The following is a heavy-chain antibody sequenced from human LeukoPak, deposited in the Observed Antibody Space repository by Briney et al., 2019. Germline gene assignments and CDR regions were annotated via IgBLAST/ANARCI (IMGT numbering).Heavy chain of an antibody. Sequence: PGGSLRLSRTAFGFTFSTYAMHWVRQAPGKGLEWVALISYDGSNKHYAEFVKGRFTISRDNSKNTLYLQMNSLRPEDTAVYYCARIGDPPGSYYFTELDYWGQGTLVTVSS. V-gene: IGHV3-30-3*01. CDR1: GFTFSTYA. J-gene: IGHJ4*02. CDR3: ARIGDPPGSYYFTELDY. D-gene: IGHD3-10*01. CDR2: ISYDGSNK.